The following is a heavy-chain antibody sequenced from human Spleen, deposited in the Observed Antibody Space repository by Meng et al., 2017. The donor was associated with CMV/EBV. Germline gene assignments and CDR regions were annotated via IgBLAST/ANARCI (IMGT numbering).Heavy chain of an antibody. D-gene: IGHD2-15*01. Sequence: LSLTCAASGFTFSSYEMNWVRQAPGKGLEWVSYISSSGSTIYYADSVKGRFTISRDNAKNSLYLQMNSLRAEDTAVYYCASNGGLAGRLLYYWGRGTLVTVSS. CDR2: ISSSGSTI. CDR3: ASNGGLAGRLLYY. J-gene: IGHJ4*02. V-gene: IGHV3-48*03. CDR1: GFTFSSYE.